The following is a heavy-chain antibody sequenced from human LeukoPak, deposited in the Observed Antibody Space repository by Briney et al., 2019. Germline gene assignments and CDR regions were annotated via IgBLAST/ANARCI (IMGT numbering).Heavy chain of an antibody. CDR2: IYSGGST. D-gene: IGHD2-21*01. V-gene: IGHV3-66*01. CDR1: GFTVSSNY. J-gene: IGHJ4*02. CDR3: ARGYSSDN. Sequence: PGGSLRLSCAASGFTVSSNYMSWVRQAPGKGLEWVSVIYSGGSTYYADSVKGRFTISTDNSKNTLNLQMNSLRAEDAAVYYCARGYSSDNWGQGTLVTVSS.